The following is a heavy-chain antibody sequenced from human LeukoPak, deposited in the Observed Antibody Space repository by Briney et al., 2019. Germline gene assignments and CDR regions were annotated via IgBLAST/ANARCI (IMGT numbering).Heavy chain of an antibody. J-gene: IGHJ5*02. V-gene: IGHV4-59*12. CDR3: AREVPAAYWFDP. CDR1: GGSISSYF. CDR2: INYSGST. D-gene: IGHD2-2*01. Sequence: SETLSLTCTVSGGSISSYFWSWIRQPPGKGLEWIGYINYSGSTKYNPSLKSRVTISVDTSKNQFSLKLSSVTAADTAVYYCAREVPAAYWFDPWGQGTLVTVSS.